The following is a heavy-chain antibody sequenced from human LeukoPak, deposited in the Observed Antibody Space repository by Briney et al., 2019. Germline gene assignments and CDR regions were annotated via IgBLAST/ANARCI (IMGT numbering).Heavy chain of an antibody. CDR1: GFRFRDYW. V-gene: IGHV3-7*01. CDR3: ARPRSYYYYYYGMDV. D-gene: IGHD3-10*01. Sequence: GGSLRLSCAASGFRFRDYWMDWLRQAPGMGLEWVASIKPDGSQRDYVDSVKGRFTISRDNPKNTLYLQMNSLRAEDTAVYYCARPRSYYYYYYGMDVWGQGTTVTVSS. J-gene: IGHJ6*02. CDR2: IKPDGSQR.